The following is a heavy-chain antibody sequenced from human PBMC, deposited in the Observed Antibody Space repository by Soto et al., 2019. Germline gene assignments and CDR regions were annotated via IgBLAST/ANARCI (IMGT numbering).Heavy chain of an antibody. Sequence: EVQLVQSGAEVKKPGASLEISCKGSGYSYTNYWIGWVRQMPGKGLEWMGIIYPGDSDTRYSPSFQGQVTISADKSIYTAYLQWSSLKASDTAIYYCARRGSAYEYFDYWGQGTLVTVSS. J-gene: IGHJ4*02. V-gene: IGHV5-51*01. D-gene: IGHD5-12*01. CDR3: ARRGSAYEYFDY. CDR1: GYSYTNYW. CDR2: IYPGDSDT.